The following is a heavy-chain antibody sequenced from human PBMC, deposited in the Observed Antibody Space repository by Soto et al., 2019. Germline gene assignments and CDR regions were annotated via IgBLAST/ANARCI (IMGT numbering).Heavy chain of an antibody. J-gene: IGHJ6*02. D-gene: IGHD3-22*01. CDR3: AKRYYDSSGYYPWYYYYGMDV. V-gene: IGHV3-23*01. CDR2: ISGSGGST. Sequence: GGCLRLSCAASVFTFSSYAMSWFRQAPGKGLEWVSAISGSGGSTYYADSVKGRFTISRDNSKNTLYLQMNSLRAEGTAVYYCAKRYYDSSGYYPWYYYYGMDVWGQGTTVTVSS. CDR1: VFTFSSYA.